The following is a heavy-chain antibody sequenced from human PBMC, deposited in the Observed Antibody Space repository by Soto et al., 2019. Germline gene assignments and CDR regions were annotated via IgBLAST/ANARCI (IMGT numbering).Heavy chain of an antibody. Sequence: GGSLRLSCAASGFTFSSYSMNWVRQAPGKGLEWVSYISSSSSTIYYADSVKGRFTISRDNAKNSLYLQMNSLRAEDTAVYYCARGYYGSGSYHDYWGQGTLVTVSS. V-gene: IGHV3-48*01. CDR1: GFTFSSYS. CDR3: ARGYYGSGSYHDY. D-gene: IGHD3-10*01. J-gene: IGHJ4*02. CDR2: ISSSSSTI.